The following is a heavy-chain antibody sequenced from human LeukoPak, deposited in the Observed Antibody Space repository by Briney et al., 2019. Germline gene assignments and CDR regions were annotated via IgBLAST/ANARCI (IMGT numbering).Heavy chain of an antibody. CDR3: ARVTLIVVVAWFDP. V-gene: IGHV4-4*02. CDR1: GGSISSSNW. D-gene: IGHD2-2*01. J-gene: IGHJ5*02. Sequence: SGTLSLTCAVSGGSISSSNWWSWVRQPPGKGLEWLGEIYHSGSTNYNPSLKSRVTMSVDKSKNQFSLKLSSVTAADTAAYYCARVTLIVVVAWFDPWGQGTLVTVSS. CDR2: IYHSGST.